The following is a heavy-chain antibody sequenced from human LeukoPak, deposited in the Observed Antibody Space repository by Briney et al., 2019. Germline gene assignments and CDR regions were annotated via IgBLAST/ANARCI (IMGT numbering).Heavy chain of an antibody. D-gene: IGHD2/OR15-2a*01. CDR2: IKEDVSEK. V-gene: IGHV3-7*05. J-gene: IGHJ6*02. CDR1: GFFFTNYW. Sequence: GGSLRLSCAASGFFFTNYWMSWVRQAPGKGLEWVANIKEDVSEKYYVNSVKGRFTISRDNAKNSLFLHMNSLRAEDTAVYYCARIRVSSYYGMDIWGQGTTVTVSS. CDR3: ARIRVSSYYGMDI.